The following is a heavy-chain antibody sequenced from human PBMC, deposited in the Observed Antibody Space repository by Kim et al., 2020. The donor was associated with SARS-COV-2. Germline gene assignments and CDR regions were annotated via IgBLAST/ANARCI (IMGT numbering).Heavy chain of an antibody. D-gene: IGHD3-3*01. Sequence: GGSLRLSCAASGFTFSSYGMHWVRQAPGKGLEWVAVISYDGSNKYYADSVKGRFTISRDNSKNTLYLQMNSLRAEDTAVYYCAKVSSRGITIFGVVNRHYYYYGMDVWGQGTTVTVSS. CDR1: GFTFSSYG. J-gene: IGHJ6*02. CDR3: AKVSSRGITIFGVVNRHYYYYGMDV. CDR2: ISYDGSNK. V-gene: IGHV3-30*18.